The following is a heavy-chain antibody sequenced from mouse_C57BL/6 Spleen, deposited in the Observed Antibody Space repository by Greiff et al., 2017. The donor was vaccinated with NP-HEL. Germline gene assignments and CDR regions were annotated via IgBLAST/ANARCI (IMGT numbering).Heavy chain of an antibody. Sequence: EVQLKQSGPELVKPGASVKIPCKASGYTFTDYNMDWVKQSHGKSLEWIGDINPNNGGTIYNQKFKGKATLTVDKSSSTAYMELRSLTSEDTAVYYCARSLYDGYSAWFAYWGQGTLVTVSA. CDR3: ARSLYDGYSAWFAY. V-gene: IGHV1-18*01. J-gene: IGHJ3*01. D-gene: IGHD2-3*01. CDR1: GYTFTDYN. CDR2: INPNNGGT.